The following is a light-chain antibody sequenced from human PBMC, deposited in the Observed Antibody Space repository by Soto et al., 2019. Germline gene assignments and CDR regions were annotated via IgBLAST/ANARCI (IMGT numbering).Light chain of an antibody. J-gene: IGKJ3*01. CDR3: QQFKSFPPFA. CDR2: DGS. V-gene: IGKV1-13*02. CDR1: HGISSA. Sequence: IQSTQSPSSLSASVGDRVIITFRASHGISSALALYQHKPGKAPHLLIYDGSSLESGVPSRFSGSGSGTDFTLTISSLQPEDFATYYCQQFKSFPPFAFGPGTKVDIK.